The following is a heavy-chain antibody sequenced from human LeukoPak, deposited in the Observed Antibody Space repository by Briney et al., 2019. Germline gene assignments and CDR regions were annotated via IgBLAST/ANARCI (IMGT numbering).Heavy chain of an antibody. J-gene: IGHJ3*02. D-gene: IGHD3-22*01. CDR3: ARVGAHHYYDNTDDAFDI. V-gene: IGHV4-4*07. CDR2: IYTSGST. CDR1: GGSISSYY. Sequence: SETLSLTCTVSGGSISSYYWSWIRQPAGKGLEWIGRIYTSGSTNYNPSLKSRVTMSVDTSKNQFSLKLSSVTAADTAVYYCARVGAHHYYDNTDDAFDIWGQGTMVTVSS.